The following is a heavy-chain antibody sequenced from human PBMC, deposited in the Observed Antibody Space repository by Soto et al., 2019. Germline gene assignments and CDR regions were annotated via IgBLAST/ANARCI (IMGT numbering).Heavy chain of an antibody. CDR1: GGTFSSYA. V-gene: IGHV1-69*13. CDR2: IIPIFGTA. J-gene: IGHJ5*02. D-gene: IGHD6-13*01. CDR3: ASRPPIAAAGNWFDP. Sequence: SVKVSCKASGGTFSSYAISWVRQAPGQGLEWMGGIIPIFGTANYAQKFQGRVTITADESTSTAYMELSSLRSEDTAVYYCASRPPIAAAGNWFDPWGQGTLVTVSS.